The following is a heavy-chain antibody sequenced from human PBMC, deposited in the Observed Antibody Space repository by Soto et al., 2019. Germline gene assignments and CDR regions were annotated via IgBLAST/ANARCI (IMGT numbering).Heavy chain of an antibody. Sequence: SETLSLTCTVSGGSISSGDYYWSWLRQPPGKGLEWIGYIYYSGSTYYNPSLKSRVTISVDTSKNQFSLKLSSVTAADTAVYYCARVLVPAAIWFDPWGQGTLVTVSS. CDR1: GGSISSGDYY. J-gene: IGHJ5*02. D-gene: IGHD2-2*01. CDR2: IYYSGST. CDR3: ARVLVPAAIWFDP. V-gene: IGHV4-30-4*01.